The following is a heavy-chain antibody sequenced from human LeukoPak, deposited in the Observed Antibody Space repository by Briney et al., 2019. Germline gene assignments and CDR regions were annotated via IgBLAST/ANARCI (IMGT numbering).Heavy chain of an antibody. CDR1: GFTFSSYA. D-gene: IGHD6-13*01. CDR2: ISSSGGIT. Sequence: PGGSLRPSCAASGFTFSSYAMSWVRQAPGKGLEWVSSISSSGGITYYADSVKGRFTISRDNSKNTLYLQMNSLRAEDTAVYYCAKALGSPRYSSSWYYPDYYYYYGMDVWGQGTTVTVSS. V-gene: IGHV3-23*01. J-gene: IGHJ6*02. CDR3: AKALGSPRYSSSWYYPDYYYYYGMDV.